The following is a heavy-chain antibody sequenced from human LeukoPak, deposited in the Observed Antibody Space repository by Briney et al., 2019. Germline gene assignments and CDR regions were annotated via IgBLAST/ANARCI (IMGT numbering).Heavy chain of an antibody. V-gene: IGHV3-11*01. Sequence: PGGSLRLSCIASGFTFSDYYMSWIRQVPGKGLEWVSYISSSGSTIYYADSVKGRFTISRDNAKNSLYLQMNSLRAEDTAVYYCARDRGPRTGFMVREAYDYWGQGTLVTVSS. CDR2: ISSSGSTI. CDR1: GFTFSDYY. J-gene: IGHJ4*02. D-gene: IGHD3-10*01. CDR3: ARDRGPRTGFMVREAYDY.